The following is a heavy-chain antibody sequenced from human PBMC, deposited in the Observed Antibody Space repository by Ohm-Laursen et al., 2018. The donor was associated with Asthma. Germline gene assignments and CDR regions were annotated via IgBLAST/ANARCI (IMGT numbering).Heavy chain of an antibody. CDR1: GGSINSDY. CDR3: ARDKYGDYFTPGYFDP. Sequence: SQTLSLTCTVSGGSINSDYWTWIRQPPGKGLEWIGYIFKSENTKYNPSLKSRVTISADTSKNQFSLKLSSVTAADTAVYYCARDKYGDYFTPGYFDPWGQGTLVTVSS. D-gene: IGHD4-17*01. CDR2: IFKSENT. J-gene: IGHJ5*02. V-gene: IGHV4-59*01.